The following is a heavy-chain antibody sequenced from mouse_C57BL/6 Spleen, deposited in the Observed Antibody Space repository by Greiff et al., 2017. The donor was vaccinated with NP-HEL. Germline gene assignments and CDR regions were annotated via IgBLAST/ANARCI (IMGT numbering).Heavy chain of an antibody. CDR2: IYPGDGDT. CDR1: GYAFSSSW. D-gene: IGHD2-2*01. V-gene: IGHV1-82*01. Sequence: QVQLQQSGPELVKPGASVKISCKASGYAFSSSWMNWVKQRPGKGLEWIGRIYPGDGDTNYNGKFKGKATLTADKSSSTAYMQLSSLRSEDSAVYFCARYYGYDEYAMDYWGQGTSVTVSS. CDR3: ARYYGYDEYAMDY. J-gene: IGHJ4*01.